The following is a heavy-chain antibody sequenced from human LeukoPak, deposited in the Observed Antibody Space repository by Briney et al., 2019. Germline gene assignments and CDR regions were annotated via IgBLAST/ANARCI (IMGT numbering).Heavy chain of an antibody. J-gene: IGHJ5*02. CDR3: ARLIRVAANDNWFDP. CDR2: IYHSGST. V-gene: IGHV4-4*02. Sequence: PSETLSLTCAVSGGSISSGHWWSWVRQPPGKGPEWIGEIYHSGSTNYNPSLKSRVTISVDKSKNQFSLKLSSVTAADTAVYYCARLIRVAANDNWFDPWGQGTLVTVSS. D-gene: IGHD6-19*01. CDR1: GGSISSGHW.